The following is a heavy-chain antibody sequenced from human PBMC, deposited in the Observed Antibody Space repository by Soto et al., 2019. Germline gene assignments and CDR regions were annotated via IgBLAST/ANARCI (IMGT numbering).Heavy chain of an antibody. D-gene: IGHD6-13*01. J-gene: IGHJ4*02. CDR1: GGSFSSGGYS. CDR2: IYPNGRT. CDR3: ARGPADGRADFDS. V-gene: IGHV4-30-2*01. Sequence: QLQLQESGSGLVKPSQTLSLTCAVSGGSFSSGGYSWSWIRQPPGQGLEWIKYIYPNGRTHYNPTLNSRVTISVDMTKNQFSLELIAVNDADTAVYYCARGPADGRADFDSVGQGTLVTVSS.